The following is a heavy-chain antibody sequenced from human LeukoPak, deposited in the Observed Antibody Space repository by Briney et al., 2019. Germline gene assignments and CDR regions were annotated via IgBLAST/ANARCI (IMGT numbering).Heavy chain of an antibody. Sequence: PSETLSLTCTVSGGSVSSTTYFWSWMRRPPGKGLEWIASINYSGSTYYNPSLKSRVTISVDTSDNQFSLKLSSVTAADTAVYYCARYVVYGSGKYYFDYWGQGTLVTVS. V-gene: IGHV4-39*01. CDR3: ARYVVYGSGKYYFDY. J-gene: IGHJ4*02. D-gene: IGHD3-10*01. CDR2: INYSGST. CDR1: GGSVSSTTYF.